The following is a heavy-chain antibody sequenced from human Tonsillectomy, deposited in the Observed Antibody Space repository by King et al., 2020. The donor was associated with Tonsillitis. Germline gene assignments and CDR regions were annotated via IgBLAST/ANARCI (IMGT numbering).Heavy chain of an antibody. CDR1: GFTFSNYG. CDR3: ARDAANWGSPGDY. Sequence: VQLVESGGGVAQPGRSLRLSCAASGFTFSNYGMHWVRQAPGKGREWVAVIWDDGSNRYYADSVKGRFTISRDNSKNTLYLQMNSLRAEDTAVYYCARDAANWGSPGDYWGQGTLVTVSS. V-gene: IGHV3-33*01. J-gene: IGHJ4*02. D-gene: IGHD7-27*01. CDR2: IWDDGSNR.